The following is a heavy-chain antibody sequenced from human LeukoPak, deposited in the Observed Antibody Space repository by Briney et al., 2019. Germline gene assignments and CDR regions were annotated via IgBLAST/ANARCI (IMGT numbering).Heavy chain of an antibody. J-gene: IGHJ4*02. Sequence: GGSLRLSCAASGFTFSSYSMNWIRQAPGKGLEWVSSITSSSSYIYYADSVKGRFTISRDNAKNSLYLQMNSLRAEDTAVYYCARGFQDSGSHSPHYFDYWGQGTLVTVYS. CDR3: ARGFQDSGSHSPHYFDY. CDR2: ITSSSSYI. CDR1: GFTFSSYS. V-gene: IGHV3-21*01. D-gene: IGHD3-10*01.